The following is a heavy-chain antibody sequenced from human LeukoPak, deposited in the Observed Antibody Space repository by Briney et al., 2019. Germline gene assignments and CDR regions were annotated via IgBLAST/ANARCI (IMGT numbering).Heavy chain of an antibody. J-gene: IGHJ4*02. CDR2: ISSSSSYI. D-gene: IGHD4-17*01. Sequence: GGSLRLSCAASGFTFSSYSMNWVRQAPGKGREWVSSISSSSSYIYYADSVKGRFTISRDNAKNSLYLQMNSLRAEDTAVYYCARGPRTATRVGYWGQGTLVTVSS. CDR3: ARGPRTATRVGY. CDR1: GFTFSSYS. V-gene: IGHV3-21*01.